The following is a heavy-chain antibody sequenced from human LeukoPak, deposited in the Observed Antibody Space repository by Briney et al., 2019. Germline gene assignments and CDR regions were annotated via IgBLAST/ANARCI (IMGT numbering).Heavy chain of an antibody. V-gene: IGHV4-39*07. J-gene: IGHJ5*02. D-gene: IGHD3-10*01. CDR1: GGSISSSSYY. Sequence: SETLSLTCTVSGGSISSSSYYWGWIRQPPGKGLEWIGSIYYSGSTYYNPSLKSRVTISVDTSKNQFSLKLSSVTAADTAVYYCARDSWNYYGSGSFEDNWFDPWGQGTLVTVSS. CDR2: IYYSGST. CDR3: ARDSWNYYGSGSFEDNWFDP.